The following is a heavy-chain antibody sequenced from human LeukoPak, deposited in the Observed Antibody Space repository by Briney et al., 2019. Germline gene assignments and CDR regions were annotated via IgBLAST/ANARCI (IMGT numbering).Heavy chain of an antibody. Sequence: PGGSLRLSCAASGFTFSSYEMNWVRQAPGKGLEWVSYISSSGSTIYCADSVKGRFTISRDNAKNPLYLQMNSLRAEDTAVYYCAREGGHSSGYHPPFDYWGQGTLVTVSS. CDR1: GFTFSSYE. V-gene: IGHV3-48*03. D-gene: IGHD3-22*01. CDR2: ISSSGSTI. J-gene: IGHJ4*02. CDR3: AREGGHSSGYHPPFDY.